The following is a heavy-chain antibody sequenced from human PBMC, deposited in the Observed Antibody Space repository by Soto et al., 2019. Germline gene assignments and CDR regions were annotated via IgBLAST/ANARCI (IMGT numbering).Heavy chain of an antibody. Sequence: QITLKESGPTLVKPTQTLTLTCTFSGFSLSTSGVGVGWIRQPPGKALEWLGVIYWDDDKRYSPSLKTRLTITKDTAKNQVVLTMTTMDPVDTATYYCAHNTLETDYYGSGSYPYYFDYWGQGTLVTVSS. J-gene: IGHJ4*02. V-gene: IGHV2-5*02. D-gene: IGHD3-10*01. CDR3: AHNTLETDYYGSGSYPYYFDY. CDR2: IYWDDDK. CDR1: GFSLSTSGVG.